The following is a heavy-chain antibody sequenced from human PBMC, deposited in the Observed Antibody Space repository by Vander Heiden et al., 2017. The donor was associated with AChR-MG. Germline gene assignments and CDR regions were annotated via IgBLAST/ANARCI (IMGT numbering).Heavy chain of an antibody. Sequence: QVQLVQSGAEVKKPGSSVKVSCKASGGTFSSYAISWVRQAPGQGLEWMGGIIPIFGTANYAQKFQGRVTITADKSTSTAYMELSSLRSEDTAVYYCARMGDPLGMDYYYGMDVWGQGTTVTVSS. CDR3: ARMGDPLGMDYYYGMDV. D-gene: IGHD1-26*01. CDR1: GGTFSSYA. J-gene: IGHJ6*02. V-gene: IGHV1-69*06. CDR2: IIPIFGTA.